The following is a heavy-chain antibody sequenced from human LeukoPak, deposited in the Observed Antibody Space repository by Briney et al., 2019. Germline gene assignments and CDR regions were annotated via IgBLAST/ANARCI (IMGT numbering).Heavy chain of an antibody. Sequence: GGSLRLSCAASGFDFSIYSMDWVRQAPGKGLEWIAYIKSNSDTIYYADSVRGRFTISRGNAKNSLYLQMNSLRAEDTAVYYCARERGYCSGPTCYGFDYWGQGTLVTVSS. CDR3: ARERGYCSGPTCYGFDY. CDR2: IKSNSDTI. CDR1: GFDFSIYS. J-gene: IGHJ4*02. V-gene: IGHV3-48*01. D-gene: IGHD2-2*01.